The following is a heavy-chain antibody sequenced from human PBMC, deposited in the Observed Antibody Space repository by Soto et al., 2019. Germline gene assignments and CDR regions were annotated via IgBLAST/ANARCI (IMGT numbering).Heavy chain of an antibody. CDR1: GVTFDDYA. CDR3: AKDITMVRGGSGLDAFDI. CDR2: ISWNSGSI. J-gene: IGHJ3*02. V-gene: IGHV3-9*01. Sequence: EVKLVESGGGLVQPGRSLRLSCAASGVTFDDYAMHWVRQAPGKGLEWVSGISWNSGSIGYADSVKGRVTISSDNAKNSLYLQMYSLSAEDTALYYCAKDITMVRGGSGLDAFDIWGQGTMVTVSS. D-gene: IGHD3-10*01.